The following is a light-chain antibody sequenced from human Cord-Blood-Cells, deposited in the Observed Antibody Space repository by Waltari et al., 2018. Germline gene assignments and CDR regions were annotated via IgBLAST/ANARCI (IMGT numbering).Light chain of an antibody. CDR1: SGSIASNY. CDR2: EDN. CDR3: QSYDSSIRV. V-gene: IGLV6-57*01. J-gene: IGLJ2*01. Sequence: SVSESPGKTVTISCTRSSGSIASNYVQWYQQRPGSSPTTVIYEDNQRPSGVPDRFSGSIDSSSNSASLTISGLKTEDEADYYCQSYDSSIRVFGGGTKLTIL.